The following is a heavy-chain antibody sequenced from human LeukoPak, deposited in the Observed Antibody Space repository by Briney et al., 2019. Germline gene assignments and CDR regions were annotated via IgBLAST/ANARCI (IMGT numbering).Heavy chain of an antibody. D-gene: IGHD3-22*01. J-gene: IGHJ4*02. V-gene: IGHV4-30-4*08. CDR1: GGSISSGDYD. Sequence: SQTLSLTCTVSGGSISSGDYDWSWIRQPPGKGLEWIGYFYYSGSTYYNPSLKSRVTISVDTSKNQFSLKLSSVTAADTAVYYCARDPSESSGYPIYFDYWGQGTLVTVSS. CDR3: ARDPSESSGYPIYFDY. CDR2: FYYSGST.